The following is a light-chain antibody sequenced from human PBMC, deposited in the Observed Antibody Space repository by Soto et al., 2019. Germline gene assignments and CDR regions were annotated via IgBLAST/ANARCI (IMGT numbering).Light chain of an antibody. J-gene: IGKJ4*01. CDR3: QQFSSYPLT. CDR2: DAV. Sequence: EIVLTQYPGTLSLSPGERATLSRMGSQSVSSSYLAWYQQKPGQAPRLLIYDAVNRATGITARFSGSGSGTDFTLTISRLEPEDFAVYYCQQFSSYPLTVGEGTKVDIK. CDR1: QSVSSSY. V-gene: IGKV3-20*01.